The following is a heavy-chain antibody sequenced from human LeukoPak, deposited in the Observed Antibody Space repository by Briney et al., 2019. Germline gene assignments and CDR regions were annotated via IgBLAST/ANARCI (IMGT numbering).Heavy chain of an antibody. CDR1: GFTFSSNY. V-gene: IGHV3-66*01. CDR2: IYSGGST. Sequence: GGSLRLSCAASGFTFSSNYMSWVRQAPGKGLEWVSVIYSGGSTYYADSVKGRFTISRDNSKNTLYLQMNSLRAEDTAVYYCARDSPKGAFAYWGQGTLVTVSS. CDR3: ARDSPKGAFAY. J-gene: IGHJ4*02.